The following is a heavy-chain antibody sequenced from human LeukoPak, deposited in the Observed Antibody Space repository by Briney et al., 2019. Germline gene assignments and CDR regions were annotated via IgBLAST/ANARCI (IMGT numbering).Heavy chain of an antibody. CDR1: GYTFTGYY. Sequence: ASVKVSCKASGYTFTGYYMHWARQAPGQGLEWMGRINPNSGGTNYAQKFQGRVTMTRDTSISTAYMELSRLRSDDTAVYYCARDVEALMERSYYYYMDVWGKGTTVTVSS. CDR2: INPNSGGT. CDR3: ARDVEALMERSYYYYMDV. V-gene: IGHV1-2*06. J-gene: IGHJ6*03. D-gene: IGHD3-3*01.